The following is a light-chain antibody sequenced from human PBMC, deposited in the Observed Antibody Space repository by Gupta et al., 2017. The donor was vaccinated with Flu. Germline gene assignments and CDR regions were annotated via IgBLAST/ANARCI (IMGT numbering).Light chain of an antibody. Sequence: DIVMTTSLASLVVALGERDIISCKSSQSVLYSFNNKYNLAWYQQRPGQPPRLLIYWASTRHSGVPDRFSGSGPGTDFTLAISSLQAEDVAVYYCQQYSAIPFTFGPGTKVDLK. CDR3: QQYSAIPFT. V-gene: IGKV4-1*01. CDR1: QSVLYSFNNKYN. J-gene: IGKJ3*01. CDR2: WAS.